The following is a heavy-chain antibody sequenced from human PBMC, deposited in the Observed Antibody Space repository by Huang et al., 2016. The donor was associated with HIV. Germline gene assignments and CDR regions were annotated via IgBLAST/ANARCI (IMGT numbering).Heavy chain of an antibody. D-gene: IGHD2-2*01. CDR3: ARGLQLVVPAQGNIFDY. V-gene: IGHV4-34*01. Sequence: QVQLQQWGAGLFKPSETLSLTRAVYGGSFSPYYWSWIRQPPGTGLECIGEIIHSGSTNYNPSLKSRVNISVDTSKNQFSLKLTSVTAAETAVYFCARGLQLVVPAQGNIFDYWGQGTLVTVSS. J-gene: IGHJ4*02. CDR2: IIHSGST. CDR1: GGSFSPYY.